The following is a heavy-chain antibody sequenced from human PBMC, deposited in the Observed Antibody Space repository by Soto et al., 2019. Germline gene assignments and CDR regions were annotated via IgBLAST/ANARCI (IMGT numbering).Heavy chain of an antibody. CDR3: ASEYDYGDLNYYYYGMDV. J-gene: IGHJ6*02. Sequence: PGGSLRLSCAASGFTFSSYSMNWVRQAPGKGLEWVSYISSSSSTIYYADSVKGRFTISRDNAKNSLYLQMNSLRDEDTAVYYCASEYDYGDLNYYYYGMDVWGQGTTVPVS. D-gene: IGHD4-17*01. CDR2: ISSSSSTI. V-gene: IGHV3-48*02. CDR1: GFTFSSYS.